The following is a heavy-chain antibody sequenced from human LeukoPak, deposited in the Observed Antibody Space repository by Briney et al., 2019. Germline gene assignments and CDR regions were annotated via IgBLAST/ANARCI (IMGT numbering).Heavy chain of an antibody. V-gene: IGHV4-59*01. CDR1: GGSISSYY. CDR2: IYYSGST. Sequence: SETLSLSCTVSGGSISSYYWSWIRQPPGKGLEWIGYIYYSGSTNYHPSLKSRVTISVDTSKNQFSLKLSSVTAADTAVYYCARAPRNDAFDIWGQGTMVTASS. CDR3: ARAPRNDAFDI. J-gene: IGHJ3*02.